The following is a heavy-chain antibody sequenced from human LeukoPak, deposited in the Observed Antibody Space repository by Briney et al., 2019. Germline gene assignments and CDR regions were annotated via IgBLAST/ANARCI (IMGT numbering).Heavy chain of an antibody. J-gene: IGHJ5*02. V-gene: IGHV1-2*02. CDR3: AGLGSTVKGRSDL. Sequence: GASVKVSCKVSGYHFTGYHVHWVRQAPGQGLEWIGRISTDSGDTNGAQKFQGRVTMTRDTSISTAYMEISGLTSDDSAVYYCAGLGSTVKGRSDLWGQGTPVTVST. D-gene: IGHD5/OR15-5a*01. CDR2: ISTDSGDT. CDR1: GYHFTGYH.